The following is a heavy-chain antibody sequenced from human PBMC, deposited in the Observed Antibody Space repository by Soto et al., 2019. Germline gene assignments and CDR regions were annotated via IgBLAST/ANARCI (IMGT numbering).Heavy chain of an antibody. Sequence: EVQLVESGGGLVQPGGSLRLSCAASGFTFSSYAMHWVRQAPGKGLEYVSAISSNGGSTYYANSVKGRFTISRDNSKNTLYLQMGSLRAEDMAVYYCARGQVHWLGNYYYMDVWGKGTTVTVSS. J-gene: IGHJ6*03. V-gene: IGHV3-64*01. D-gene: IGHD1-1*01. CDR2: ISSNGGST. CDR3: ARGQVHWLGNYYYMDV. CDR1: GFTFSSYA.